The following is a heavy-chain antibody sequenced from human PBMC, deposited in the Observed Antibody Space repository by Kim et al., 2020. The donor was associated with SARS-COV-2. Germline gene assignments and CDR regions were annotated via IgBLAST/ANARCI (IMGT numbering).Heavy chain of an antibody. CDR2: INQDDSDI. Sequence: GGSLRLPCAASGFSFSDFWMSWVRQAPGKGLEWVANINQDDSDIYYVDFVKGRFTLSRDNARNSLYLQMNSLRGEDTAIYYCGAYNSGWLVYHWGQGTLVTVSS. J-gene: IGHJ5*02. D-gene: IGHD6-19*01. CDR1: GFSFSDFW. V-gene: IGHV3-7*01. CDR3: GAYNSGWLVYH.